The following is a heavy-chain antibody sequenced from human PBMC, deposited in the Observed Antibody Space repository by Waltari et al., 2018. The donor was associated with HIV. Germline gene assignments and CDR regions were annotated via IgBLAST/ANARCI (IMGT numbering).Heavy chain of an antibody. CDR3: ARDSRGTSWSLNWFDP. D-gene: IGHD6-13*01. CDR2: ISSSGSFI. V-gene: IGHV3-21*02. CDR1: GFPFCDYS. Sequence: EVQLVDSGGGMVKPGGSMRPYWPAPGFPFCDYSMNRVRQSPGKGLEWFSSISSSGSFIYYADSVKGRFTISRDNAQNSMYLQMNNLRADDSAMYYCARDSRGTSWSLNWFDPWGQGTLVTVSS. J-gene: IGHJ5*02.